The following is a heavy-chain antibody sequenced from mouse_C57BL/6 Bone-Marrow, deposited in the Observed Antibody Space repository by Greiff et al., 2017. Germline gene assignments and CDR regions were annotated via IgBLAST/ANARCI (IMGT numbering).Heavy chain of an antibody. Sequence: VQLQQSGAELARPGASVKLSCKASGYTFTSYGISWVKQRTGQGLEWIGEIYPRSGNTFYNEKFKGKATLTADKSSSPAYMELRRLTSEDAAVYFCERIARCYGSSSYWYFDGWGTGTTVTVSS. D-gene: IGHD1-1*01. V-gene: IGHV1-81*01. J-gene: IGHJ1*03. CDR2: IYPRSGNT. CDR1: GYTFTSYG. CDR3: ERIARCYGSSSYWYFDG.